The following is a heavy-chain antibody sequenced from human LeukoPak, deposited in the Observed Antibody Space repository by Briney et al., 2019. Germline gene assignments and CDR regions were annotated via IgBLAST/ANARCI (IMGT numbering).Heavy chain of an antibody. CDR2: IRYDGSNK. Sequence: GGSLRLSCAASGFTFSSYGMLWVRQAPGKGLEWVAFIRYDGSNKYYVDSVKGRFTISRDNSKNTLYLQMNSLRAEDTAVYYCAKEIDTSGYSPFDYWGQGTLVTVSS. J-gene: IGHJ4*02. V-gene: IGHV3-30*02. CDR1: GFTFSSYG. D-gene: IGHD3-22*01. CDR3: AKEIDTSGYSPFDY.